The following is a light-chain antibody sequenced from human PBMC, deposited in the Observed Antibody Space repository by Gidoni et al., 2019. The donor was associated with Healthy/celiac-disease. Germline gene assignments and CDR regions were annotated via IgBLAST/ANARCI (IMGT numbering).Light chain of an antibody. J-gene: IGKJ2*01. CDR3: QQLNSYPTYT. CDR2: AAS. CDR1: QGISSY. Sequence: DIQLTQSPSFLSASVGDRVTITCRASQGISSYLAWYQQKPGKAPKLLIYAASTLQSGVPSRFSGSGSGTEFTRTISSLQPEDFATYYCQQLNSYPTYTFGQGTKLEIK. V-gene: IGKV1-9*01.